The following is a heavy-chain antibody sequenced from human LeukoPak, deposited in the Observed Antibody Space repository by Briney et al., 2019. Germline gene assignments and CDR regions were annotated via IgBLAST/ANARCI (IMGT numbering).Heavy chain of an antibody. Sequence: GSLRLSCAASGFTFSSYGMHWVRQAPGKGLEWVAFIRYDGSNKYYADSVKGRFTISRDNSKNTLYLQMNSLRAEDTAVYYCAKDQQRGYCSSTSCLFDYWGQGTLVTVSS. D-gene: IGHD2-2*01. CDR1: GFTFSSYG. CDR3: AKDQQRGYCSSTSCLFDY. V-gene: IGHV3-30*02. J-gene: IGHJ4*02. CDR2: IRYDGSNK.